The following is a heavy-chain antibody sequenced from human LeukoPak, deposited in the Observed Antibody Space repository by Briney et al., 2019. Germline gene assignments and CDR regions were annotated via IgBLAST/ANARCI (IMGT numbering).Heavy chain of an antibody. J-gene: IGHJ4*02. CDR2: ISAYNGNT. CDR1: GYTFTSYG. CDR3: ARGNSSSWYGWYFDY. D-gene: IGHD6-13*01. Sequence: ASVKVSCKASGYTFTSYGISWVRQAPGQGLEWMGWISAYNGNTNYAQKLQGRVTMTTDTSTSTAYMELRSLRSDDTAVYYRARGNSSSWYGWYFDYWGQGTLVTVSS. V-gene: IGHV1-18*01.